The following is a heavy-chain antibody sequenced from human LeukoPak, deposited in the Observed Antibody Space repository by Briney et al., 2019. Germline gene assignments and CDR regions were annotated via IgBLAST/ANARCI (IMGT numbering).Heavy chain of an antibody. CDR3: AGASTRLARGGGWFDP. Sequence: PSETLSLTCTVSGGSISSYYWSWIRQPPGKGLEWIGYIYYSGSTNYNPSLKSRVTISVDTSKNQFSLKLSSVTAADTAVYYWAGASTRLARGGGWFDPWGRGTLVTVSS. CDR1: GGSISSYY. CDR2: IYYSGST. D-gene: IGHD1-26*01. J-gene: IGHJ5*02. V-gene: IGHV4-59*01.